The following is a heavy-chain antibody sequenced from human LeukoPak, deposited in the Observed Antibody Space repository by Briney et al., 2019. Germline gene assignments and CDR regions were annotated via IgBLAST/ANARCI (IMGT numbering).Heavy chain of an antibody. D-gene: IGHD3-16*02. CDR3: ARGGYYDYVWGSYRRHGFLDY. Sequence: PSETLSLTCAVYGGSFSGYYWSWIRQPPGKGLEWIGEINHSGSTNYTPSLKSRVTISVDTSKNQFSLKLSSVTAADTAVYYCARGGYYDYVWGSYRRHGFLDYWGQGTLVTVSS. CDR1: GGSFSGYY. CDR2: INHSGST. J-gene: IGHJ4*02. V-gene: IGHV4-34*01.